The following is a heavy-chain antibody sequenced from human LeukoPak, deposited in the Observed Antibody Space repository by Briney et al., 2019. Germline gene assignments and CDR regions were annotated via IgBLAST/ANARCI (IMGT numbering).Heavy chain of an antibody. CDR1: GGSISSSSYY. D-gene: IGHD1-26*01. CDR2: IYYSGST. J-gene: IGHJ4*02. V-gene: IGHV4-39*01. Sequence: SETLSLTCTVSGGSISSSSYYWGWIRQPPGKGLEWIGSIYYSGSTYYNPSLKSRVTISVDTSKNQFSLKLSFVTAADTAVYYCARGDSGSYSFGFDYWGQGTLVTVSS. CDR3: ARGDSGSYSFGFDY.